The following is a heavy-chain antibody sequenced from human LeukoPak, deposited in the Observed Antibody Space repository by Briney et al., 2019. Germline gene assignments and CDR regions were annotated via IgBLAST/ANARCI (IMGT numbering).Heavy chain of an antibody. J-gene: IGHJ4*02. CDR2: IYYSGST. CDR1: GGSISSGGYY. CDR3: ARAHDILTGYYPHFDY. V-gene: IGHV4-31*03. Sequence: SETLSLTCTVSGGSISSGGYYWSWIRQHPGKGLEWIGYIYYSGSTYYNPSLKSRVTISVDTSKNQFSLKLSSVTAADTAVYYCARAHDILTGYYPHFDYWGQGTLVTVSS. D-gene: IGHD3-9*01.